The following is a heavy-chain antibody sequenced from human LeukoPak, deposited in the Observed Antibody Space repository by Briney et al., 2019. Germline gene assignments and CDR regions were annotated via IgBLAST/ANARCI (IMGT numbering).Heavy chain of an antibody. CDR3: ARERSGWYERWLDY. D-gene: IGHD6-19*01. J-gene: IGHJ4*02. CDR2: ISGSGTYI. V-gene: IGHV3-21*01. CDR1: GFTFNTYS. Sequence: PGGSLRLSCAASGFTFNTYSMTWVRQAPGKGLEWVSSISGSGTYIYYADSVKGRFTISRDNAKNSLYLQMNGLRAEDTAVYYCARERSGWYERWLDYWGQGTLVTVSS.